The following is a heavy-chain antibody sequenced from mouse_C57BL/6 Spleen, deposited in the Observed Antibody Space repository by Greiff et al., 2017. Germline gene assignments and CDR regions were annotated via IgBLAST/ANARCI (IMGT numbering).Heavy chain of an antibody. CDR1: EYEFPSHD. Sequence: EVKLMESGGGLVQPGESLKLSCESNEYEFPSHDMSWVRKTPEKRLELVAAINSDGGSTYYPDTMERQFIISRDNTKKTLYLQMSSLRSEDTALYYGARAGRYWYFDVWGTGTTVTVSS. J-gene: IGHJ1*03. CDR3: ARAGRYWYFDV. V-gene: IGHV5-2*01. CDR2: INSDGGST.